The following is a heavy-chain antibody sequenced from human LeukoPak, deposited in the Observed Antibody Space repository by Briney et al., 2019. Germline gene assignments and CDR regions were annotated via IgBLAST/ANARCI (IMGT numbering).Heavy chain of an antibody. J-gene: IGHJ4*02. Sequence: GGSLRLSCAASGFTVSSNYMSWVRQAPGKGLEWVSVIYSGGSTYYADSVKGRFTISRDNSKNTLYFQMNSLRAEDTAVYFCARGGDDGRFYYFDYWGQGTLVTVSS. CDR1: GFTVSSNY. V-gene: IGHV3-53*01. CDR2: IYSGGST. CDR3: ARGGDDGRFYYFDY. D-gene: IGHD1-26*01.